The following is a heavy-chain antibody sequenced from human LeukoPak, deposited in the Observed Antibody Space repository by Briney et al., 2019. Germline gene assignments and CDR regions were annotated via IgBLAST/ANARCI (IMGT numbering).Heavy chain of an antibody. CDR3: ARAPRSSSGKDSAKPFDY. Sequence: PGGSLKLSCAASGFTFSSYSMNWVRQAPGKGLEWVSSISSSSSYIYYADSVKGRFTISRDNAKNSLYLQMNSLRAEDTAVYYCARAPRSSSGKDSAKPFDYWGQGTLVTVSS. CDR2: ISSSSSYI. J-gene: IGHJ4*02. V-gene: IGHV3-21*01. CDR1: GFTFSSYS. D-gene: IGHD3-22*01.